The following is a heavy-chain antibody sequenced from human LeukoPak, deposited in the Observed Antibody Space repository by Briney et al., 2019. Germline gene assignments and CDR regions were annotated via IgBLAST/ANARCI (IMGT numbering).Heavy chain of an antibody. J-gene: IGHJ4*02. CDR3: ARGASLAAAAYLDDY. CDR2: ISYDGSNK. D-gene: IGHD6-13*01. Sequence: GSLRLSCAASGFTFSSYAMRWVRQAPGKGLEWVAVISYDGSNKYYADSVKGRFTISRDNSKNTLYLQMNSLRAEDTAVYYCARGASLAAAAYLDDYWGQGTLVTVSS. V-gene: IGHV3-30*04. CDR1: GFTFSSYA.